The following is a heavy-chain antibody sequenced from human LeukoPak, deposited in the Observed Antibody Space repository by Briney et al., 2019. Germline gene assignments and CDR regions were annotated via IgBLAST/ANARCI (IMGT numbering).Heavy chain of an antibody. V-gene: IGHV3-21*06. CDR1: GFTFSSYS. CDR3: ARDNSGWSRDY. CDR2: ISSSSSYI. Sequence: GGSLRLSCAASGFTFSSYSMNWVRQAPGKGLEWVSSISSSSSYIYYADSVKGRFTISRDNAKNSLYLQMNSLRAEDTAIYYCARDNSGWSRDYWGQGTLVTVSS. J-gene: IGHJ4*02. D-gene: IGHD6-19*01.